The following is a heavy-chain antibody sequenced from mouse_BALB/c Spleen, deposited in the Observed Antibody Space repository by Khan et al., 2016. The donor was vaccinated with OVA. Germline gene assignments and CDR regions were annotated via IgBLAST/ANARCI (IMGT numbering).Heavy chain of an antibody. CDR3: ARSGYSAWFAY. CDR1: DFNIKDYY. CDR2: IDPENGET. V-gene: IGHV14-1*02. J-gene: IGHJ3*01. Sequence: VQLQQSGAELVRPGALVKLSCKASDFNIKDYYMHWVKQRPEQGLEWIGWIDPENGETVYDPKFQGKAIMKADTSSNTAYLQLSSLTSEDTAVYYCARSGYSAWFAYWGQGTLVTVSA.